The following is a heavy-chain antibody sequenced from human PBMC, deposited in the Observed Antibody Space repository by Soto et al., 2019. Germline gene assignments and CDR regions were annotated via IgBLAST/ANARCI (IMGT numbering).Heavy chain of an antibody. D-gene: IGHD3-3*01. Sequence: QVQLVQSGAEVKKPGSSEKVSCKASGGTFSSYAISWVRQAPGQGLEWMGGIIPIFGTANYAQKFQGRVTITADESTSTAYMELSSLRSEDTAVYYCARDGRSYDFWSGYPDAEYFQHWGQGTLVTVSS. V-gene: IGHV1-69*01. J-gene: IGHJ1*01. CDR2: IIPIFGTA. CDR1: GGTFSSYA. CDR3: ARDGRSYDFWSGYPDAEYFQH.